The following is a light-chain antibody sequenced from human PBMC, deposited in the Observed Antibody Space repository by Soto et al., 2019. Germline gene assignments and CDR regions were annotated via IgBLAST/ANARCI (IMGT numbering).Light chain of an antibody. Sequence: LTQPASVSGSPGQSITISCTGASSDVVGYNYVSWLQQHPGKAPKLMIYAVSNRPSGVSNRFSGPKSGNTASLTISGLQAEDEADYYCSSYTSSRTLPYVFGTGTKVTVL. CDR2: AVS. V-gene: IGLV2-14*03. CDR1: SSDVVGYNY. CDR3: SSYTSSRTLPYV. J-gene: IGLJ1*01.